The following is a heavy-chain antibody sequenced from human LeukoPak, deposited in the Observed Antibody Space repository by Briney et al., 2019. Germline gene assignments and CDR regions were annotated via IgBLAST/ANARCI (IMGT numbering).Heavy chain of an antibody. CDR3: ARALYYFDN. Sequence: GGSLRPSCAASGFTFSSYGMHWVRQAPGKGLVWVSRINSDGSSTSYADSVRGRFTISRDNAKNTLYLQMNSLRVEDTAVYYCARALYYFDNWGQGTLVTVSS. CDR1: GFTFSSYG. CDR2: INSDGSST. V-gene: IGHV3-74*01. J-gene: IGHJ4*02.